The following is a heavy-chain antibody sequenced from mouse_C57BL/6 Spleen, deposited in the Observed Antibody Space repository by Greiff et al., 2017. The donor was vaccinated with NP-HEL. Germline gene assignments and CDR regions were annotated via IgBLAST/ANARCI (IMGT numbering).Heavy chain of an antibody. CDR2: ISGGGGNT. CDR1: GFTFSSYT. CDR3: ARYDGLRGAMDY. Sequence: EVQLVESGGGLVKPGGSLKLSCAASGFTFSSYTMSWVRQTPEKRLEWVATISGGGGNTYYPDSVKGRFTISRDNAKNTLYLQMSSLRSEDTALYYCARYDGLRGAMDYWGQGTSVTVSS. J-gene: IGHJ4*01. V-gene: IGHV5-9*01. D-gene: IGHD2-3*01.